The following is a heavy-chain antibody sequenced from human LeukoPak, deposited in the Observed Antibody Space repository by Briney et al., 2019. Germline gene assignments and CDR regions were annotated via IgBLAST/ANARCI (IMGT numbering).Heavy chain of an antibody. Sequence: PGGSLRLSCTASGFDFSNFDFHWVRQLRGKGLEWVSRIRTDGDTSYADSVRGRFTISRDNSKNTLYLQMNSLRAEDTAVYYCARDARVGDPLDYWGQGTLVTVSS. CDR1: GFDFSNFD. CDR3: ARDARVGDPLDY. V-gene: IGHV3-74*01. CDR2: IRTDGDT. D-gene: IGHD4-17*01. J-gene: IGHJ4*02.